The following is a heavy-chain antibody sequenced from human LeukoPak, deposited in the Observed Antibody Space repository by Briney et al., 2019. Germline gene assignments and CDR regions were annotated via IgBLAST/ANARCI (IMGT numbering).Heavy chain of an antibody. J-gene: IGHJ4*02. Sequence: GGSLRLSCAASEFTFSSYWMSWLRRAPEKGLEWVASINPDGSDEYYVDSVKGRFTISRDNAKNSLCLQLNSLRAEDTAVYYCARVYNWNDLLDYWGQGTLVTVSS. D-gene: IGHD1-1*01. CDR1: EFTFSSYW. V-gene: IGHV3-7*01. CDR2: INPDGSDE. CDR3: ARVYNWNDLLDY.